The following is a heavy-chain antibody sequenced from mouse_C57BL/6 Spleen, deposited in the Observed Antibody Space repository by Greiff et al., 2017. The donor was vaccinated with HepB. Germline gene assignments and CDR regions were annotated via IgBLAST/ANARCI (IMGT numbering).Heavy chain of an antibody. Sequence: VQGVESGAELVKPGASVKISCKASGYAFSSYWMNWVKQRPGKGLEWIGQIYPGDGDTNYNGKFKGKATLTADKSSSTAYMQLSSLTSEDSAVYVWARSRAGYHDFDYWGQGTTLTVSS. D-gene: IGHD3-3*01. CDR3: ARSRAGYHDFDY. V-gene: IGHV1-80*01. CDR1: GYAFSSYW. J-gene: IGHJ2*01. CDR2: IYPGDGDT.